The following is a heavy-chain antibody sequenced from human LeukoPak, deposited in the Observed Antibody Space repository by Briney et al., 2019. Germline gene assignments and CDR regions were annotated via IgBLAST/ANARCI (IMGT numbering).Heavy chain of an antibody. V-gene: IGHV4-39*07. CDR3: ASSFTLGYCSSTSCPLDY. D-gene: IGHD2-2*01. CDR2: IYYTGST. Sequence: PSETLSLTCTVSGGSISTSSYSWGWIRQPPGKGLEWIGTIYYTGSTNYNPSLKSRVTISVDTSKNQFSLKLNSVTAADTAVYYCASSFTLGYCSSTSCPLDYWGQGTLVTVSS. CDR1: GGSISTSSYS. J-gene: IGHJ4*02.